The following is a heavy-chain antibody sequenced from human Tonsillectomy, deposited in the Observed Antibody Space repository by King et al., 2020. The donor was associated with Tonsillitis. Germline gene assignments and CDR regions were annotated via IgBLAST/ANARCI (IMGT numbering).Heavy chain of an antibody. CDR2: ISYDGSNK. CDR1: GFTFSSYG. Sequence: VQLVESGGGVVQPGRSLRLSCAASGFTFSSYGMHWVRQAPGKGLEWVAVISYDGSNKYYADSVKGRFTISRDNSKNTLYLQMNSLRAEEPAVYYCASLSLTTVVTLDYWGQGTLVTVSS. D-gene: IGHD4-23*01. CDR3: ASLSLTTVVTLDY. V-gene: IGHV3-33*05. J-gene: IGHJ4*02.